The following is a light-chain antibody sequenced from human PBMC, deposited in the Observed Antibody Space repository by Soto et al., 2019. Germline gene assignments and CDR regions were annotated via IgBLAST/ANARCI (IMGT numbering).Light chain of an antibody. CDR2: EVT. V-gene: IGLV2-14*01. CDR3: SSYSSSSTPVV. J-gene: IGLJ2*01. CDR1: SSDVGGYEF. Sequence: QSALTQPASVSGSPGQSITISCTGTSSDVGGYEFVSWYQHHPGKVPKLLIYEVTNRPSGVSNRFSGSKSANTASLTISGLQAEDEAGYYCSSYSSSSTPVVFGGGTKLTVL.